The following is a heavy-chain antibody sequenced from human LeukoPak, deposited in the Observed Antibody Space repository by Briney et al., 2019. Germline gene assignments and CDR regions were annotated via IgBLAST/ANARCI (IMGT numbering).Heavy chain of an antibody. CDR1: GFTFSNYG. D-gene: IGHD6-25*01. J-gene: IGHJ4*02. CDR3: APDLRGSASSLDD. CDR2: ISGDGGNT. V-gene: IGHV3-23*01. Sequence: GGSLPLSCAASGFTFSNYGMCWVRQAPGKGLEWVSLISGDGGNTYYPDSLKGRFTISRDNSKNTVYLQMNSLRAEDTALYYCAPDLRGSASSLDDWGPGTL.